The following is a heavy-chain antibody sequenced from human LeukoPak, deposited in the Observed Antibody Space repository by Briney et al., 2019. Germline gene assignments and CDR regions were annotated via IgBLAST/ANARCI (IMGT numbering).Heavy chain of an antibody. V-gene: IGHV1-69*05. J-gene: IGHJ4*02. Sequence: SVKVSCKASGGTFSSYAISWVRQAPGQGLEWMGRIITIFGTANYAQKFQGRVTITTDESTSTAYMELSSLRSEDTAVYYCARIGSQNSSPFDYWGQGTLVTVSS. CDR3: ARIGSQNSSPFDY. CDR1: GGTFSSYA. CDR2: IITIFGTA. D-gene: IGHD3-10*01.